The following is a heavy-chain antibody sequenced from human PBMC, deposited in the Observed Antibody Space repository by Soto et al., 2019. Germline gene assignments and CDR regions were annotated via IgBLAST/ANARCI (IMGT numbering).Heavy chain of an antibody. V-gene: IGHV1-18*01. J-gene: IGHJ6*02. CDR1: GYTFTRYG. CDR2: ISGYNGDT. Sequence: QGQLVQSGAEVKKPGASVKVSCKASGYTFTRYGISWVRQAPGQGLEWMGWISGYNGDTEYAQKFQGRVTMTIDTSTTTAYMELRSLTSGDTAVYYCAKNGQPPYYYYGMDVWGQGTTGSVSS. CDR3: AKNGQPPYYYYGMDV. D-gene: IGHD2-8*01.